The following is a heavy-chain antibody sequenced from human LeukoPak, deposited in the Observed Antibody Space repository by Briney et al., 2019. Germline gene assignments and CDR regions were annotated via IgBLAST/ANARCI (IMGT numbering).Heavy chain of an antibody. CDR2: IYHSGST. CDR1: GGSISNYY. Sequence: SETLSLTCTVSGGSISNYYWSWIRQPPGKELEWIGYIYHSGSTNYNPSLKSRVTISQDTSKNQFSLKLSSVTAADTAVYYCARNADDSSSYPYFDYWGQGNPGHRLL. V-gene: IGHV4-59*01. D-gene: IGHD3-22*01. J-gene: IGHJ4*02. CDR3: ARNADDSSSYPYFDY.